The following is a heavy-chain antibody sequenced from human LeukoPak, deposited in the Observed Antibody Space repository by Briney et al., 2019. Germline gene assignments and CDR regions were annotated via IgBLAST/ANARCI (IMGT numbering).Heavy chain of an antibody. CDR3: ARDRFGLVVPAAILNY. D-gene: IGHD2-2*02. Sequence: ASVKVSCKASGYTFTGYYMHWVRQAPGQGLEWMGWINPNSGGTNYAQKFQGRVTMTRDTSISTAYMELSRLRSDDTAVCYCARDRFGLVVPAAILNYWGQGTLVTVSS. CDR2: INPNSGGT. CDR1: GYTFTGYY. J-gene: IGHJ4*02. V-gene: IGHV1-2*02.